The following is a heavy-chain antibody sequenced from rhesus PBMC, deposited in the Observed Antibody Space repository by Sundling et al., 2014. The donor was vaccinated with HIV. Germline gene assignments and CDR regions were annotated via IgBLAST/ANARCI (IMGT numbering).Heavy chain of an antibody. CDR2: IGGTSGRT. Sequence: QVQLQESGPGLVKPSETLTLTCAVSGYSISRGYGWTWIRQPPGKGLEWMGYIGGTSGRTDYNPSLKSRVIISKDTSKNQFSLKLSSVTAADTAVYYCARDRLHYEDDYGFYYTVFDYWGQGVLVTVSS. J-gene: IGHJ4*01. V-gene: IGHV4-127*01. D-gene: IGHD3-9*01. CDR3: ARDRLHYEDDYGFYYTVFDY. CDR1: GYSISRGYG.